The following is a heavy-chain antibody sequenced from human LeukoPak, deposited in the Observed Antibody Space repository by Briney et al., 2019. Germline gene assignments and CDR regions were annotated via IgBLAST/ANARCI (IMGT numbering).Heavy chain of an antibody. CDR1: GFIFRSNS. J-gene: IGHJ3*02. CDR2: ISTSSNYI. D-gene: IGHD2-8*01. V-gene: IGHV3-21*01. Sequence: PGGPLKPSCEAPGFIFRSNSKKWVPPAPGKGLEGAPPISTSSNYIYYADSVKGRFTISRDNAKNSLFLQMNSLRAEDTAVYYCAKVMGERFGNGAFDIWGQGTMVTVSS. CDR3: AKVMGERFGNGAFDI.